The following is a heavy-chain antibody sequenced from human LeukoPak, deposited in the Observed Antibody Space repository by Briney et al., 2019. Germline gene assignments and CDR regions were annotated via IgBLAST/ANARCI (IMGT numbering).Heavy chain of an antibody. CDR2: IDYDSSHI. CDR1: GFTFSSSA. V-gene: IGHV3-21*01. Sequence: PGGSLRLSCAGPGFTFSSSAMNWVRQVPGKGLEWVSSIDYDSSHIYYAASVRGRFSISRDNARDSVYLQMDSLRADDTAVYYCARDPERYLRMGHYDYWGQGTLVIVSS. J-gene: IGHJ4*02. D-gene: IGHD3-16*01. CDR3: ARDPERYLRMGHYDY.